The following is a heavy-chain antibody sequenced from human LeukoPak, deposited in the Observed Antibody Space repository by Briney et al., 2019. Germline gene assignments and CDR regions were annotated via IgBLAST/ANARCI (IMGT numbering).Heavy chain of an antibody. Sequence: GGTLRLSCAASGFTFSSSGMSWVRQTPGKGLELVSAISGGGDSTYYADSVEGRFTISRDNSKNTLYLQMNSLRAEDTAVYYCAKDEVFGDSSGYYYLGYWGQGTLVTVSS. J-gene: IGHJ4*02. D-gene: IGHD3-22*01. CDR1: GFTFSSSG. CDR3: AKDEVFGDSSGYYYLGY. CDR2: ISGGGDST. V-gene: IGHV3-23*01.